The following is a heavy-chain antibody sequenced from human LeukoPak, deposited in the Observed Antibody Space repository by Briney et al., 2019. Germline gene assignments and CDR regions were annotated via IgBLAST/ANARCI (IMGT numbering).Heavy chain of an antibody. CDR2: ISYDGSNK. J-gene: IGHJ4*02. Sequence: PGRSLRLSCAASGFTFSSYAMHWVRQAPGKGLEWVAVISYDGSNKYYADSVKGRFTISRDNSKSTLYLQMNSLRAEDTAVYYCAGYYYDSSGSFDYWGQGTLVTVSS. CDR1: GFTFSSYA. D-gene: IGHD3-22*01. V-gene: IGHV3-30-3*01. CDR3: AGYYYDSSGSFDY.